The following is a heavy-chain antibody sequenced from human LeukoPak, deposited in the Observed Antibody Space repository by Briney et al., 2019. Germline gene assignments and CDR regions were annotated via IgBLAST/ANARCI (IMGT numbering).Heavy chain of an antibody. CDR1: GYTFTSYA. CDR3: ARAIAGAGSKGYFDY. D-gene: IGHD6-13*01. J-gene: IGHJ4*02. CDR2: INPNSGGT. Sequence: ASVKVSCKASGYTFTSYAMHWVRQAPGQRLEWMGWINPNSGGTNYAQKFQDRVTVTRDTSISTAYMELSRLRSDDTAVYYCARAIAGAGSKGYFDYWGQGSLVSVCS. V-gene: IGHV1-2*02.